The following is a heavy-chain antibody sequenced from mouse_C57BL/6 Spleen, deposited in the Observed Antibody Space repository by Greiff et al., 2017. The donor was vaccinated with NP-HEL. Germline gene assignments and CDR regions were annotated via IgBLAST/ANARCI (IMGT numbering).Heavy chain of an antibody. CDR2: IRLKSDNYAT. V-gene: IGHV6-3*01. Sequence: EVQGVESGGGLVQPGGSMKLSCVASGFTFSNYWMNWVRQSPEKGLEWVAQIRLKSDNYATHYAESVKGRFTISRDDSKSSVYLQMNNLRAEDTGIYYCTKNYDYDNAMDYWGQGTSVTVSS. D-gene: IGHD2-4*01. CDR1: GFTFSNYW. CDR3: TKNYDYDNAMDY. J-gene: IGHJ4*01.